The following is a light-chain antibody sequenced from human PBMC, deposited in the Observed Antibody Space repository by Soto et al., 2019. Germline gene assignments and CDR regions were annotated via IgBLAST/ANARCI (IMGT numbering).Light chain of an antibody. Sequence: QSVLTQPPSASGSPGQSVTISCTGTSSDVGGYDYVSWYQQHPGKAPKLMIYEVTKRPSGAPDRFSGSKSGNTASLTVSGVPAEDEADYYCSSYASSNNFVFGTGTKVTVL. CDR2: EVT. CDR3: SSYASSNNFV. V-gene: IGLV2-8*01. CDR1: SSDVGGYDY. J-gene: IGLJ1*01.